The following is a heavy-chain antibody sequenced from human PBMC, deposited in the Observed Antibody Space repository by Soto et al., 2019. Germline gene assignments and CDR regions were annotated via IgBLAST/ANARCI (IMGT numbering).Heavy chain of an antibody. J-gene: IGHJ3*02. CDR3: ARGGSSDWQVALDM. D-gene: IGHD6-19*01. CDR2: SNHRGSN. V-gene: IGHV4-34*01. Sequence: QMQVQQWGAGLLKPSETLSLTCVVSGGSFDTYYWNWIRQSPGKGLEWIGESNHRGSNNYSPSLKSRVTISLDTSTNQFSLKLTSVTAADTAVYYCARGGSSDWQVALDMWGQGTMVTVSS. CDR1: GGSFDTYY.